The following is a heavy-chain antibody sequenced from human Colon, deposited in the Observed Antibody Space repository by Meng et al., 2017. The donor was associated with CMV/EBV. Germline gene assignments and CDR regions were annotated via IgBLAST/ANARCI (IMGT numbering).Heavy chain of an antibody. CDR1: GASISSGGYS. J-gene: IGHJ4*02. CDR3: AREKGYFFDF. Sequence: CAVSGASISSGGYSWRWIRQPPGKGLEWIGYIFYSGSTYYNPSLQSRVTISLDKSQNQFSLKLKSVTAADTAVYYCAREKGYFFDFWGQGTLVTVSS. V-gene: IGHV4-30-2*01. CDR2: IFYSGST.